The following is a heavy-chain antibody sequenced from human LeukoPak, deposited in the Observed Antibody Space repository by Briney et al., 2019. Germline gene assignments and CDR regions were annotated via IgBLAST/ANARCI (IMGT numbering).Heavy chain of an antibody. CDR3: ARGENNYYDSSGYPFDY. J-gene: IGHJ4*02. CDR2: IYYSGST. V-gene: IGHV4-31*03. CDR1: GGSISSGGYY. Sequence: PSETLSLTCTVSGGSISSGGYYWSWLRQHPGKGLEWFGYIYYSGSTYYNPSLKSRVTISVATSKNQFSLKLSSVTAADTAVYYCARGENNYYDSSGYPFDYWGQGTLVTVSS. D-gene: IGHD3-22*01.